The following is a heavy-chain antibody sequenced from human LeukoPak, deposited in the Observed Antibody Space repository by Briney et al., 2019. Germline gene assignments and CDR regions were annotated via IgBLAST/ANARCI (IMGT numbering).Heavy chain of an antibody. Sequence: QPGGSLRLSCEASGFTFSNSAMGWVRQVPGKGLECVSAIGPNGQTIYYTDSVKGRFTSSRDNSKNTLYLQMNSLRAEDTAVYLCARRGSSGWYDYWGQGILVTVSS. CDR2: IGPNGQTI. D-gene: IGHD6-19*01. V-gene: IGHV3-23*01. CDR1: GFTFSNSA. CDR3: ARRGSSGWYDY. J-gene: IGHJ4*02.